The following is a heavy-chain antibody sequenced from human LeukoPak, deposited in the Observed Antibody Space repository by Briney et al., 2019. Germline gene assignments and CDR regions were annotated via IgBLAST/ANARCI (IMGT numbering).Heavy chain of an antibody. CDR2: IYATGST. D-gene: IGHD3-10*01. V-gene: IGHV4-4*07. Sequence: SETLSLTCDVSGGSIRSYWWGWVRQPAGRGLEWIGRIYATGSTKFNSSLKSRLSMSVDTSTNQFSLTLSSVTAADTAIYFCARQGYTASYYFLDYWSQGTLVTVSS. J-gene: IGHJ4*02. CDR3: ARQGYTASYYFLDY. CDR1: GGSIRSYW.